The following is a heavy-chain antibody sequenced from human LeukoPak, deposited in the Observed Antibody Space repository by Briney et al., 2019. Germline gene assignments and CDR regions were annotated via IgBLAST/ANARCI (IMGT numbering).Heavy chain of an antibody. J-gene: IGHJ4*02. V-gene: IGHV4-34*01. CDR1: GGSFSGYY. D-gene: IGHD2-15*01. CDR2: INHSGST. Sequence: TSETLSLTCAVYGGSFSGYYWSWIRQPPGKGLEWIGEINHSGSTNYNPSLKSRVTISVDTSKNQFSLKLSSVTAADTAVCYCARDDCSGGSCYVAYWGQGTLVTVSS. CDR3: ARDDCSGGSCYVAY.